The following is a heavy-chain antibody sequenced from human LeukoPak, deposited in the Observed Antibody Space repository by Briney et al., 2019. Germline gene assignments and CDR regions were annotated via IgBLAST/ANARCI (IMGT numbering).Heavy chain of an antibody. CDR3: ARGSNYYYMDV. Sequence: PSETLSLTCTVSGGSISSYYWSWIRQPPGKGLEWIGYIYYIGSTNYNPSLKSRVTISLDTSKNQFSLKLTSVTAADTAVYYCARGSNYYYMDVWGKGTTVTVSS. J-gene: IGHJ6*03. CDR2: IYYIGST. CDR1: GGSISSYY. V-gene: IGHV4-59*01. D-gene: IGHD3/OR15-3a*01.